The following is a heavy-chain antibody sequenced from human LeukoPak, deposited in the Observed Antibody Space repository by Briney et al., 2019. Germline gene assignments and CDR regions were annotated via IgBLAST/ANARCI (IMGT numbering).Heavy chain of an antibody. J-gene: IGHJ5*02. CDR3: ARGIYGSGSYGWFDP. V-gene: IGHV4-59*01. CDR1: GGSISSYY. Sequence: SETLSLTCTVSGGSISSYYWSWIRQPPGKGLEWIGYIYYSGSTNYNPSLKSRVTISVDTSKNQFSLKLSSVTAADTAVYYCARGIYGSGSYGWFDPWGQGTLVTVSS. CDR2: IYYSGST. D-gene: IGHD3-10*01.